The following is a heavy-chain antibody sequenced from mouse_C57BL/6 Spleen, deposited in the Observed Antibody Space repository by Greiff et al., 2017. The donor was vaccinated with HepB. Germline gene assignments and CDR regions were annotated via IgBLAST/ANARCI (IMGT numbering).Heavy chain of an antibody. CDR3: ARSLYGSSSYAMDY. Sequence: QVQLKESGPELVKPGASVKISCKASGYAFSSSWMNWVKQRPGKGLEWIGRIYPGDGDTNYNGKFKGKATLTADKSSSTAYMQLSSLTSEDSAVYFCARSLYGSSSYAMDYWGQGTSVTVSS. V-gene: IGHV1-82*01. CDR2: IYPGDGDT. CDR1: GYAFSSSW. J-gene: IGHJ4*01. D-gene: IGHD1-1*01.